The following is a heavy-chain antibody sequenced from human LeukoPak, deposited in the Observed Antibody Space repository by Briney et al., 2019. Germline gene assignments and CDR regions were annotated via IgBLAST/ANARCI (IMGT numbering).Heavy chain of an antibody. CDR1: GGSISSGNYY. J-gene: IGHJ4*02. Sequence: PSETLSLTCTVSGGSISSGNYYWSWIRQLPGKGLEWIGYIHYSGTAYYNPSLKSRVTISVDTSKNQFSLKLNSVTAADTAIYFCARDVRGGYGAFDYWGQGTLVTVSA. V-gene: IGHV4-31*03. CDR3: ARDVRGGYGAFDY. D-gene: IGHD5-12*01. CDR2: IHYSGTA.